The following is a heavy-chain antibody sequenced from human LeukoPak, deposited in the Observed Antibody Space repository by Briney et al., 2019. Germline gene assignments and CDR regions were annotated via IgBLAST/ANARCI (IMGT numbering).Heavy chain of an antibody. D-gene: IGHD2-2*02. J-gene: IGHJ6*03. V-gene: IGHV4-34*01. CDR3: VRVVGDCSSTSCYNMDV. CDR1: GGSFSGYY. CDR2: INHSGST. Sequence: KPSETLSLTCAVYGGSFSGYYWSWIRQPPGKGLEWIGEINHSGSTNYNPSLKSRVTISVDTSKNQFSLKLSSVTAADTAVYYCVRVVGDCSSTSCYNMDVWGKGTTVTVSS.